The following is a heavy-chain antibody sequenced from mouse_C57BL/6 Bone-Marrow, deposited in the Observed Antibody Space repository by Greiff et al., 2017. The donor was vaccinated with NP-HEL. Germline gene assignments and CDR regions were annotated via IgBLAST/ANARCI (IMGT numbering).Heavy chain of an antibody. CDR2: ISNGGGST. Sequence: EVQRVESGGGLVQPGGSLKLSCAASGFTFSDYYMYWVRQTPEKRLEWVAYISNGGGSTYYPDTVKGRFTISRDNAKNTLYLQMSRLKSEDTAMYYCARHRATVVRGAMDYWGQGTSVTVSS. J-gene: IGHJ4*01. V-gene: IGHV5-12*01. D-gene: IGHD1-1*01. CDR1: GFTFSDYY. CDR3: ARHRATVVRGAMDY.